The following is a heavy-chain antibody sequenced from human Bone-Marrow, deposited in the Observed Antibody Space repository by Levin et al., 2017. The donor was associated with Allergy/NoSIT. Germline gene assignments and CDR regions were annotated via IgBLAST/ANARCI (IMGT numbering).Heavy chain of an antibody. Sequence: GESLKISCAASGFTFSSYSMNWVRQAPGKGLEWVSSISSSSSYIYYADSVKGRFTISRDNAKNSLYLQMNSLRAEDTAVYYCARASAYYYDSSGYYSFDYWGQGTLVTVSS. D-gene: IGHD3-22*01. CDR1: GFTFSSYS. CDR3: ARASAYYYDSSGYYSFDY. CDR2: ISSSSSYI. V-gene: IGHV3-21*01. J-gene: IGHJ4*02.